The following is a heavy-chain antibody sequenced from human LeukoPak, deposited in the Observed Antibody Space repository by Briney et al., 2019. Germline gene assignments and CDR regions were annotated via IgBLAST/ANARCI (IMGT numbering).Heavy chain of an antibody. Sequence: GGSLRLSCAASGFTVSGTYMNWVRQAPGKGLEWVGFIRSQSYGGTTQYAASLKGRFVITRDDSKSTAYLQMNSLKSEDTATYFCSRGRLGLAGYYFDYWGQGTLVTVSS. CDR2: IRSQSYGGTT. J-gene: IGHJ4*02. D-gene: IGHD3/OR15-3a*01. CDR3: SRGRLGLAGYYFDY. CDR1: GFTVSGTY. V-gene: IGHV3-49*04.